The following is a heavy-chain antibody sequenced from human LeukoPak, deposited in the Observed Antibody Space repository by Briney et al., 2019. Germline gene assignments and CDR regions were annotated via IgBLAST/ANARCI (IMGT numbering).Heavy chain of an antibody. CDR3: ARGGNRQQLFSCCDY. D-gene: IGHD6-13*01. V-gene: IGHV1-69*05. J-gene: IGHJ4*02. Sequence: SVKVSCKASGGTFSSYAISWVRQAPGQGLEWMGGIIPIFGTANYAQKFQGRVTITTDESTSTAYMELSSLRSEDTAVYYCARGGNRQQLFSCCDYWGQGTLVTVSS. CDR2: IIPIFGTA. CDR1: GGTFSSYA.